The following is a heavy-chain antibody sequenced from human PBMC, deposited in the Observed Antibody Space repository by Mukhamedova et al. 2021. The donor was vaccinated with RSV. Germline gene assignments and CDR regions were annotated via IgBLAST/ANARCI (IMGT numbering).Heavy chain of an antibody. CDR3: ARDRNHLDYYYYYGMDV. J-gene: IGHJ6*02. CDR2: INHSGST. Sequence: GKGLEWIGEINHSGSTNYNPSLKSRVTISVDTSKNQFSLKLSSVTAADTAVYYCARDRNHLDYYYYYGMDVWGQGTTVTVS. V-gene: IGHV4-34*01. D-gene: IGHD1-14*01.